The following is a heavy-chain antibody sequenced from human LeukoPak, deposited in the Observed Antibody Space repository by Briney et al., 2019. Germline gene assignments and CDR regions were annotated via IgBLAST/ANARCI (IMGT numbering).Heavy chain of an antibody. CDR3: AREGRSYYDFDY. V-gene: IGHV1-2*02. Sequence: SVKVSCKASGYTFTGYYMHWVREAPGQGLEWMGWINPNSCGTNYAQKFQGRVTMTRDTSISTAYMELSRLRSDDTAVYYCAREGRSYYDFDYWGQGTLVTVSS. J-gene: IGHJ4*02. CDR2: INPNSCGT. D-gene: IGHD1-26*01. CDR1: GYTFTGYY.